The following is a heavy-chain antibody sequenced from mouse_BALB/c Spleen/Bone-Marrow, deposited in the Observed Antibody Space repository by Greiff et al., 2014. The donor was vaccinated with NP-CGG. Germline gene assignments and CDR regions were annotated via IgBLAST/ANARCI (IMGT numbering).Heavy chain of an antibody. V-gene: IGHV2-9*02. CDR3: ARDRELSYAMDY. CDR2: IWAGGST. Sequence: VNVVESGPGLVAPSQSLSITCTVSGFSLTSYGVHWVRQPPGKDLEWLGVIWAGGSTNYNSALMSRLSISKDNSKSQVFLKMNSLQTDDTAMYYCARDRELSYAMDYWGQGTSVTVSS. CDR1: GFSLTSYG. D-gene: IGHD3-1*01. J-gene: IGHJ4*01.